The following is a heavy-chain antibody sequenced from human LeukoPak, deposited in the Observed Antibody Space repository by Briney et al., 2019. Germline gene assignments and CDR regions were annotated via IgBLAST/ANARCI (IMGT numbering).Heavy chain of an antibody. V-gene: IGHV4-59*08. D-gene: IGHD3-10*01. CDR1: GGSISSYY. Sequence: SETLSLTCTVSGGSISSYYWSWIRQPPGKGLEWIGYIYYSGSTNYNPSLKSRVTISVDTSENQFSLKLSSVTAADTAVYYCARLWFGEFPYYFDYWGQGTLVAVSS. J-gene: IGHJ4*02. CDR3: ARLWFGEFPYYFDY. CDR2: IYYSGST.